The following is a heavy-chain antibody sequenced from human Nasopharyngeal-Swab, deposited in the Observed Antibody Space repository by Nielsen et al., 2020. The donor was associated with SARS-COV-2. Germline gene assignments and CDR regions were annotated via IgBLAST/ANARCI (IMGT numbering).Heavy chain of an antibody. Sequence: SETLSLTCTVSGGSISSGDYYWSWIRQPPGKGLEWIGYIYYSGSTYYNPSLRSRVTISVDTSKNQFSLKLSSVTAADTAVDYCARDSRGWFDPWGQGTLVTVSS. CDR2: IYYSGST. V-gene: IGHV4-30-4*01. CDR3: ARDSRGWFDP. D-gene: IGHD2-2*01. CDR1: GGSISSGDYY. J-gene: IGHJ5*02.